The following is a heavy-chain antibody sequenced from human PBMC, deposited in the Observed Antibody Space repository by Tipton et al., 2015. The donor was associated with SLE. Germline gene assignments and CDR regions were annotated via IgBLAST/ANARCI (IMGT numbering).Heavy chain of an antibody. CDR2: LYYTGIT. V-gene: IGHV4-59*11. D-gene: IGHD3-3*01. Sequence: TLSLTCTVSGGSIRGHYWSWIRQPPGRGLEWIGYLYYTGITDYNPSLKSRVTISVDTSKNQFSLKLNSVTAADTAVYYCARVQSIFGVVIIDYWGQGTLVTVSS. CDR1: GGSIRGHY. CDR3: ARVQSIFGVVIIDY. J-gene: IGHJ4*02.